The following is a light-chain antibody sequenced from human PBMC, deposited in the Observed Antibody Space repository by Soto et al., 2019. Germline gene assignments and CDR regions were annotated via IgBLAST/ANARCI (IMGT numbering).Light chain of an antibody. J-gene: IGKJ4*01. CDR2: AAS. V-gene: IGKV1-12*01. CDR1: QDVSNW. Sequence: DIQMTQSPSSVSASVGDRVTITWRASQDVSNWLAWFQQKPGKPPKFLIYAASSLQDGVPSRFSGSASGTDFSLTISSLQPDDFATYYCQQANSFPLTFGGGTKVEIK. CDR3: QQANSFPLT.